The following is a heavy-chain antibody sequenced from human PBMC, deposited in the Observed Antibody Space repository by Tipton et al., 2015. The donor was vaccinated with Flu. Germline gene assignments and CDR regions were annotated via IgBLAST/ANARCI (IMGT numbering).Heavy chain of an antibody. D-gene: IGHD3-10*01. CDR3: ARGESSGSYYNRNNWFDP. Sequence: TLSLTCTASGGSISSYYWSWTRQPPGKGLEWIGYIYYSGSTNYNPSLKSRVTISVDTSKNQFSLKLSSVTAADTAVYYCARGESSGSYYNRNNWFDPWGQGTLVTVSS. CDR2: IYYSGST. V-gene: IGHV4-59*01. CDR1: GGSISSYY. J-gene: IGHJ5*02.